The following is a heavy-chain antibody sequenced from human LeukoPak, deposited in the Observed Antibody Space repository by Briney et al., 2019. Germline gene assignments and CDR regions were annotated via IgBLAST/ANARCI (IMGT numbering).Heavy chain of an antibody. CDR1: GYTFTDYY. V-gene: IGHV1-2*06. D-gene: IGHD4-11*01. CDR2: INPKRGEA. J-gene: IGHJ4*02. CDR3: ARDRDYSNTERGFDY. Sequence: ASVKVSCKTSGYTFTDYYIHWVRQAPGQGLEWMGRINPKRGEANSAQKFQGRVTMTGDTSISTAYMELRRVTSDDTAVYYCARDRDYSNTERGFDYWGQRTIVTVSS.